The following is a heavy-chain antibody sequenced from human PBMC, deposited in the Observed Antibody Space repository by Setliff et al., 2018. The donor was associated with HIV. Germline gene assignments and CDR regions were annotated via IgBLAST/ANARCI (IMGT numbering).Heavy chain of an antibody. CDR1: GFTFDDYA. D-gene: IGHD3-3*01. CDR2: ISWSSGSI. Sequence: PGGSLRLSCAASGFTFDDYAMHWVRQAPGKGLEWVSGISWSSGSIGYAASVKGRFTISRDNAKNSLYLQMNSVRAEDTASYYCAKVFWSGYSHWAFDIWGQGTMVTVSS. CDR3: AKVFWSGYSHWAFDI. V-gene: IGHV3-9*01. J-gene: IGHJ3*02.